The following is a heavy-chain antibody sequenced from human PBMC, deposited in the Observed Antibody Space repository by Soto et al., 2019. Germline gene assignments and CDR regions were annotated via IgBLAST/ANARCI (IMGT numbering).Heavy chain of an antibody. V-gene: IGHV3-74*01. CDR3: ARATNWENWYFDL. Sequence: EVQLVESGGGLVQPGGSLRLSCAASGFTFSRYWMHWVRQAPGKGLVWVSRINSDGSSTSYADSVKGRFTISRDNAKNTLYLQMNSLRAEDTAVYYCARATNWENWYFDLWGRGTLVTVSS. CDR1: GFTFSRYW. CDR2: INSDGSST. J-gene: IGHJ2*01. D-gene: IGHD7-27*01.